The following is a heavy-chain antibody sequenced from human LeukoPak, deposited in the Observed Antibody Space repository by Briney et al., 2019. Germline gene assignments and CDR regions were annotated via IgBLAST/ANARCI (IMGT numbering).Heavy chain of an antibody. CDR3: ARDSYYYDSSGYYYEGSDY. D-gene: IGHD3-22*01. CDR2: ISGSGGST. CDR1: GFTFSSYA. J-gene: IGHJ4*02. Sequence: GGSLRLSCAASGFTFSSYAMSWVRQAPGKGLEWVSAISGSGGSTYYADSVKGRFTISRDNSKNTLYLQMNSLRAEDTAVYYCARDSYYYDSSGYYYEGSDYWGQGTLVTVSS. V-gene: IGHV3-23*01.